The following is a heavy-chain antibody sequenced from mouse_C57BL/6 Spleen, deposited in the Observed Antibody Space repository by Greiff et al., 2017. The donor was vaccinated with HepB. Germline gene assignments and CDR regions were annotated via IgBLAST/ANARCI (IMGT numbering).Heavy chain of an antibody. V-gene: IGHV1-54*01. J-gene: IGHJ2*01. Sequence: QVQLKESGAELVRPGTSVKVSCKASGYAFTNYLIEWVKQRPGQGLEWIGVINPGSGGTNYNEKFKGKATLTADKSSSTAYMQLSSLTSEDSAVYFCARSGYGSRYFDYWGQGTTLTVSS. D-gene: IGHD1-1*01. CDR1: GYAFTNYL. CDR2: INPGSGGT. CDR3: ARSGYGSRYFDY.